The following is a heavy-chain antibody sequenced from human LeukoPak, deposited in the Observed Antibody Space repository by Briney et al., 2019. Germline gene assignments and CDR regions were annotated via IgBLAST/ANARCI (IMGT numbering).Heavy chain of an antibody. CDR3: AKDPNGDYIGAFDF. CDR2: ISASGGST. D-gene: IGHD4-17*01. J-gene: IGHJ3*01. V-gene: IGHV3-23*01. Sequence: ETLSLTCAVSGGSISSSNWWSWVRQAPGKGLEWVSAISASGGSTHYADSVKDRFTISRDNSKNTLYVQMNSLRADDTAVYYCAKDPNGDYIGAFDFWGQGTLVTVSS. CDR1: GGSISSSN.